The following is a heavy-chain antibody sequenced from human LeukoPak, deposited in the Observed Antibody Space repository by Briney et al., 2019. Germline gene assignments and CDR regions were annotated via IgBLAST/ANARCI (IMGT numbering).Heavy chain of an antibody. CDR3: ARVPTLVRGAFDI. CDR1: GYTFTSYY. V-gene: IGHV1-46*01. CDR2: INPSGGST. D-gene: IGHD6-6*01. Sequence: GASVKVSCKASGYTFTSYYMHWVRQAPGQGLEWMGIINPSGGSTSYAQKFQGRVTITADESTSTAYMELSSLRSEDTAVYYCARVPTLVRGAFDIWGQGTMVTVSS. J-gene: IGHJ3*02.